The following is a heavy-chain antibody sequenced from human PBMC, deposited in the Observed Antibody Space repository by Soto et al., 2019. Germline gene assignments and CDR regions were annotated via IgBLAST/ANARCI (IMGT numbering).Heavy chain of an antibody. D-gene: IGHD1-1*01. J-gene: IGHJ2*01. CDR3: ARVLPRYYFDF. CDR2: IYHSGST. V-gene: IGHV4-30-2*01. Sequence: QLQLQESGSGLVKPSQTLSLTCAVSGGSFSSANYSWTWIRQPPGKGLEWLGYIYHSGSTYYNPSLKSRVPMPVERSGNLSALNLSSVTAADTAVYYCARVLPRYYFDFWGRRTLVTVAS. CDR1: GGSFSSANYS.